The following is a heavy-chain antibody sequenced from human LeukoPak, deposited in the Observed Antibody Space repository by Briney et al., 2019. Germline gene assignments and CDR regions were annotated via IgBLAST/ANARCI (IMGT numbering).Heavy chain of an antibody. V-gene: IGHV3-30*02. CDR2: IRYYGSNT. D-gene: IGHD3-16*01. CDR3: SKEIKYYFDS. J-gene: IGHJ4*02. Sequence: PGGSLRLSCAASGFTFSSYGMQWVRQAPGKGLEWVAFIRYYGSNTYYADSVKGRFTISRDNAKNTLSLQMNSLRAEDTALYYCSKEIKYYFDSWRGGALVTVSP. CDR1: GFTFSSYG.